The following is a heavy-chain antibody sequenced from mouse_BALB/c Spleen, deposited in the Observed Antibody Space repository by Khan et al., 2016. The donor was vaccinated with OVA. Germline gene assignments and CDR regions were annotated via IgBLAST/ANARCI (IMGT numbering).Heavy chain of an antibody. CDR1: GFTFNNYA. CDR3: ARQGGIYDGPLDY. V-gene: IGHV5-9-3*01. Sequence: EVELVESGGGLVKPGGSLKLSCAASGFTFNNYAMSWVRQTPEKRLEWVATVSSGGSYTYYPDSVKGRFTISRDNAKNTLYLQMSSLRSEDTAMYYCARQGGIYDGPLDYGGQGTTLTVSS. CDR2: VSSGGSYT. D-gene: IGHD2-3*01. J-gene: IGHJ2*01.